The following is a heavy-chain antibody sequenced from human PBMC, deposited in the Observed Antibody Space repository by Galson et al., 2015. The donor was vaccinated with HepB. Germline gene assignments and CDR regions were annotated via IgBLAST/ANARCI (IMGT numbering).Heavy chain of an antibody. V-gene: IGHV3-74*01. D-gene: IGHD2-2*01. CDR1: GFTFSRYW. Sequence: SLRLSCAASGFTFSRYWMHWVRQVPGKGLEWVSRINSDGSGTRDADSVKGRFTISSDNAKNTLSLQMNSLRVEDTAVYYCARERRGVGYCSTTGCYGVDVWGQGTTVIVSS. CDR3: ARERRGVGYCSTTGCYGVDV. J-gene: IGHJ6*02. CDR2: INSDGSGT.